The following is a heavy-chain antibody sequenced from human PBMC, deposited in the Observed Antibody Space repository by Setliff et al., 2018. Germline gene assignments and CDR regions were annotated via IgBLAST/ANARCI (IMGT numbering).Heavy chain of an antibody. Sequence: PSETLSLTCTVSGGSISSYYWSWIRQPAGKGLEWIGRIYTSGSTNYNPSLKSRVTMSLDKSKNQFSLKLYSVTAADTAVYFCARVRITPYCMDVWGKGTTVTVSS. CDR3: ARVRITPYCMDV. J-gene: IGHJ6*03. CDR1: GGSISSYY. D-gene: IGHD3-10*01. CDR2: IYTSGST. V-gene: IGHV4-4*07.